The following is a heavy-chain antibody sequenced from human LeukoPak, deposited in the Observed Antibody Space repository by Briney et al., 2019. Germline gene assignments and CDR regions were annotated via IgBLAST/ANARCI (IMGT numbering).Heavy chain of an antibody. D-gene: IGHD2-15*01. Sequence: AGGSLRLSCAASGFTFSSYAMSWVRQAPGKGLEWVSAISGSGGSTYYADSVKGRFTISRDNSKNTLYLQMNSLRAEDTAVYYCAKSAQGGPYYYYGMDVWGQGTTVTVSS. CDR3: AKSAQGGPYYYYGMDV. V-gene: IGHV3-23*01. CDR2: ISGSGGST. CDR1: GFTFSSYA. J-gene: IGHJ6*02.